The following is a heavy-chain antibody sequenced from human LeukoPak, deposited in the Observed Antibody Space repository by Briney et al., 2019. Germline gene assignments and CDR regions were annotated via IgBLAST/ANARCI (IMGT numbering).Heavy chain of an antibody. CDR2: IYYSGST. CDR3: ARGPYAYYMDV. J-gene: IGHJ6*03. D-gene: IGHD2-2*01. CDR1: GGSISSSSYY. Sequence: SETLSLTCTVSGGSISSSSYYWGWIRQPPGKGLEWIGSIYYSGSTYYNPSLKSRVTISVDTSKNQFSLKLSSVTAADTAVYYCARGPYAYYMDVWGKGTTVTVSS. V-gene: IGHV4-39*01.